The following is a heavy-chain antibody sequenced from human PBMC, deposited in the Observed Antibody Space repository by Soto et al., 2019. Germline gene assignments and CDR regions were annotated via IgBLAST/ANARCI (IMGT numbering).Heavy chain of an antibody. D-gene: IGHD3-22*01. CDR3: ARRLYYDSSGFEGGGMDV. V-gene: IGHV4-39*01. Sequence: SETLSLTCTVSGGSISSSSYYWGWIRQPPGNGLEWIGSIYYSGSTYYNPSPKSRVTISVDTSKNQFSLKLSSVTAADTAVYYCARRLYYDSSGFEGGGMDVWGQGTTVT. CDR1: GGSISSSSYY. J-gene: IGHJ6*02. CDR2: IYYSGST.